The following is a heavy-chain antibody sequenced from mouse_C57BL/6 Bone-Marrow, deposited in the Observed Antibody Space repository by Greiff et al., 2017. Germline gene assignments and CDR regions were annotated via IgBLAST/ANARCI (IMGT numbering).Heavy chain of an antibody. Sequence: EVKLQESGAELVKPGASVKMSCKASGYTFTDYYMNWVKQSHGKSLEWIGVINPSNGGSSYNQKFKGKATLTVEKSSSTAYMELNSLTTEDSAVYYCARDGRGAWFAYWGQGTLVTVSA. CDR3: ARDGRGAWFAY. D-gene: IGHD1-1*01. CDR2: INPSNGGS. V-gene: IGHV1-19*01. J-gene: IGHJ3*01. CDR1: GYTFTDYY.